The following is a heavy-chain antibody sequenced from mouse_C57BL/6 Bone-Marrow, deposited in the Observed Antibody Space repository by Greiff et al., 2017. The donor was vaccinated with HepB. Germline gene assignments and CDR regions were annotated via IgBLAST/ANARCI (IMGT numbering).Heavy chain of an antibody. J-gene: IGHJ2*01. CDR3: ARKRYYSKAGWDS. D-gene: IGHD2-5*01. CDR2: IHPNSGST. Sequence: QVQLQQPGAELVKPGASVKLSCKASGYTFTSYWMHWVKQRPGQGLEWIGMIHPNSGSTNYNEKFKSKATLTVDKSSSTAYMQLSSLTSEDAAVYSCARKRYYSKAGWDSWGQGTTLTVSS. V-gene: IGHV1-64*01. CDR1: GYTFTSYW.